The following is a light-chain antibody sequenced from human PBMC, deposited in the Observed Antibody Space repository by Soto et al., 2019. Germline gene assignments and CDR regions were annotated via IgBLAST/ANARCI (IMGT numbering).Light chain of an antibody. CDR3: QQYTDWPLT. CDR1: QSVTSNY. CDR2: GIS. Sequence: EVVMTQSPATLSVSPGERATLSCRASQSVTSNYLAWYQQKPGQAPRLLIYGISSRATDVPDRFSGSGSGTDFTLTISRLEPEDFAVYYCQQYTDWPLTFGQGTKV. J-gene: IGKJ1*01. V-gene: IGKV3-20*01.